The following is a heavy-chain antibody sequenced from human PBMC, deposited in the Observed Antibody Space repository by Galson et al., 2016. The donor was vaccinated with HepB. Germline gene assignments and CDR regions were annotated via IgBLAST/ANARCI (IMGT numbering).Heavy chain of an antibody. J-gene: IGHJ6*02. CDR3: ARGPRIRAAAGYDYYYGLDV. V-gene: IGHV4-4*02. Sequence: SETLSLTCAVSGASISISNWWSWIRQPPGKGLEWIGEINHSGSTTYIPSLKSRFTISIDTSKSQFSLKVTSLTAADTAVYYCARGPRIRAAAGYDYYYGLDVWGQGTTVTVSS. CDR2: INHSGST. D-gene: IGHD5-12*01. CDR1: GASISISNW.